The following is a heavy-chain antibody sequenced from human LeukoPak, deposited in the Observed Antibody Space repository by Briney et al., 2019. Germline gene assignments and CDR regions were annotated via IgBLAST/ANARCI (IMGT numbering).Heavy chain of an antibody. CDR1: GYTFTSYH. CDR2: ISAYNGHT. J-gene: IGHJ4*02. D-gene: IGHD3-10*01. CDR3: ASGVSYFDS. V-gene: IGHV1-18*04. Sequence: ASVKVSCKASGYTFTSYHMHWVRQAPGQGLEWMGWISAYNGHTTYGQKFQDRVTMTTDTSTSSATMELRNLTSDDTAVYYCASGVSYFDSWGQGTLVTVSS.